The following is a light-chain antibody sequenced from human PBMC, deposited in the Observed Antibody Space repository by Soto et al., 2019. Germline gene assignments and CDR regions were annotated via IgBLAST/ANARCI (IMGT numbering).Light chain of an antibody. V-gene: IGKV3-20*01. Sequence: EIVLTQSPGTLSLSPGERATLSCRASQSVNSNFLAWYQQKPGQAPRLLIYGASSRATGIPDRFSGSGSGTDFTLTISRLEPEDFAVYSCQQCAGSTWTFGQGTKVEIK. J-gene: IGKJ1*01. CDR2: GAS. CDR1: QSVNSNF. CDR3: QQCAGSTWT.